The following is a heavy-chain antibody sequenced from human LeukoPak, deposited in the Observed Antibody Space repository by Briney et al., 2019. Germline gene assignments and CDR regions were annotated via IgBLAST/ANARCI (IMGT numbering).Heavy chain of an antibody. V-gene: IGHV4-59*08. CDR3: ARTVPIFGVVILPSWFDP. D-gene: IGHD3-3*01. CDR2: VSYSGST. CDR1: GGSISSYY. Sequence: KPSETLSLTCTVSGGSISSYYWSWIRQPPGKELEWIGYVSYSGSTNYNPSLKSRVTISVDTSKNQFSLKLSSVTAADTAVYYCARTVPIFGVVILPSWFDPWGQGTLVTVSS. J-gene: IGHJ5*02.